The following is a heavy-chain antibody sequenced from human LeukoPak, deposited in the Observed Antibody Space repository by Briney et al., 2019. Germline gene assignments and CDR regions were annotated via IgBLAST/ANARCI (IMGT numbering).Heavy chain of an antibody. V-gene: IGHV3-23*01. CDR2: ITSIAVST. Sequence: GGSLRLSCAASGYTFGDYAMSWVRQAPGKGLEWVSSITSIAVSTYYADFEKGRFTISKDNSKNTLSLQMNSLRAEDTAVYYCAKAGGSKTYGDYYFDYWGQGTLVTVSS. CDR1: GYTFGDYA. J-gene: IGHJ4*02. D-gene: IGHD4-17*01. CDR3: AKAGGSKTYGDYYFDY.